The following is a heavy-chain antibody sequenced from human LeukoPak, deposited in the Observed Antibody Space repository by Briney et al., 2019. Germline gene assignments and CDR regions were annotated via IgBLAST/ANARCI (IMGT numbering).Heavy chain of an antibody. CDR2: IRYDGSNK. Sequence: GGSLRLSCAASGFTFSSYGMHWVRQAPGKGLEWVAFIRYDGSNKYYADSVKGRFTISRDNAKNSLYLQMNSLRAEDTAVYYCARVMGDYGDYSHFDYWGQGALVTVSS. CDR3: ARVMGDYGDYSHFDY. V-gene: IGHV3-30*02. CDR1: GFTFSSYG. D-gene: IGHD4-17*01. J-gene: IGHJ4*02.